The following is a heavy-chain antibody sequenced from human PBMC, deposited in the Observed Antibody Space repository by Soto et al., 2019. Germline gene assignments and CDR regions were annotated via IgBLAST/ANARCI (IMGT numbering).Heavy chain of an antibody. CDR2: ISYDGSNK. V-gene: IGHV3-30-3*01. CDR1: GFTFSSYA. Sequence: GGSLRLSCAASGFTFSSYAMHWVRQAPGKGLEWVAVISYDGSNKYYADSVKGRFTISRDNSKNTLYLQMNSLRAEDTAVYYCASLPPHASSTRDYWGQGTLVTVSS. D-gene: IGHD6-6*01. J-gene: IGHJ4*02. CDR3: ASLPPHASSTRDY.